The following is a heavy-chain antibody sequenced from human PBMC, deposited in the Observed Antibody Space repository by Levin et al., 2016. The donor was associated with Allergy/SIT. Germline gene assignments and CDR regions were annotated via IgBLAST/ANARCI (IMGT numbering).Heavy chain of an antibody. V-gene: IGHV3-23*01. CDR3: AKDRRTSVAGRRAPFDY. CDR1: GFTFSSYA. Sequence: GESLKISCAASGFTFSSYAMSWVRQAPGKGLEWVSAISGSGGSTYYADSVKGRFTISRDNSKNTLYLQMNSLRAEDTAVYYCAKDRRTSVAGRRAPFDYWGQGTLVTVSS. CDR2: ISGSGGST. J-gene: IGHJ4*02. D-gene: IGHD6-19*01.